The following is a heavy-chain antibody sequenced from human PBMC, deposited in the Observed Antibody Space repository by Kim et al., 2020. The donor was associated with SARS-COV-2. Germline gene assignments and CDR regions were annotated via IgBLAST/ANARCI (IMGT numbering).Heavy chain of an antibody. CDR2: ISSSSSTI. V-gene: IGHV3-48*04. CDR3: ASTLAVTTNY. CDR1: GFTFSSYS. Sequence: GGSLRLSCAASGFTFSSYSMNWVRQAPGKGLEWVSYISSSSSTIYYAYSVKGRFTISRDNAKNSLYLQMNSLRAEDTAVYYCASTLAVTTNYWGQGTLVTVSS. J-gene: IGHJ4*02. D-gene: IGHD4-17*01.